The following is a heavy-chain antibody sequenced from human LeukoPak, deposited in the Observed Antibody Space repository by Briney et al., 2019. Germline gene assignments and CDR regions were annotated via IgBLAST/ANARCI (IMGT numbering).Heavy chain of an antibody. D-gene: IGHD3-10*01. CDR2: ISSSSSYI. CDR3: ARVGSYLTSWDY. J-gene: IGHJ4*02. V-gene: IGHV3-21*01. CDR1: GFTFSSYS. Sequence: PGGSLRLSCAASGFTFSSYSMNWVRQAPGKGLEWVSSISSSSSYIYYADSVKGRFTISRDNAKNSLYLQMSSLRAEDTAVYYCARVGSYLTSWDYWGQGTLVTVSS.